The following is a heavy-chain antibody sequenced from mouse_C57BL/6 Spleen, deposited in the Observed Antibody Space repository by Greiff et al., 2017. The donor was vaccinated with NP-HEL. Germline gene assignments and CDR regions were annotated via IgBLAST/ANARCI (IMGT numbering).Heavy chain of an antibody. CDR3: AREEVGDWYFEV. V-gene: IGHV1-19*01. Sequence: VHVKQSGPVLVKPGASVKMSCKASGYTFTDYYMNWVKQSHGKSLEWIGVINPYNGGTSYNQKFKGKATLTVDKSSSTAYMELNSLTSEDSAVYYCAREEVGDWYFEVWGTGTTVTVSS. CDR1: GYTFTDYY. CDR2: INPYNGGT. D-gene: IGHD1-1*01. J-gene: IGHJ1*03.